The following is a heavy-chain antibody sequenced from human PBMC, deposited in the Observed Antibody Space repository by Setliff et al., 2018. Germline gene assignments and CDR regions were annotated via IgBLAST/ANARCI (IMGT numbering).Heavy chain of an antibody. J-gene: IGHJ4*02. D-gene: IGHD6-19*01. CDR1: GFTFSSYW. V-gene: IGHV3-7*03. Sequence: GGSLRLSCADSGFTFSSYWMSWVRQAPGKGLEWVANIKEDGSDKYYVDSVKGRFTISRDNAKNSLYLQMNSLKTEDTAVYYCTRDLHRDSGSYSYWGQGTLVTVSS. CDR3: TRDLHRDSGSYSY. CDR2: IKEDGSDK.